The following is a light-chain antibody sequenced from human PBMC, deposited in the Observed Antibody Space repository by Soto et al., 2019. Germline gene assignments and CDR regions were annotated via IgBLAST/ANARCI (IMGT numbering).Light chain of an antibody. V-gene: IGKV3D-15*01. CDR3: QQYNNWPRT. Sequence: EIVMTKSPATLSVSPGERATLSCRASQSVSRYLAWYQQKPGQAPRLLIYGAFKRATGIPDRFSGSGSGTEFTLTISSLQSEGFAVYYCQQYNNWPRTFGQGTKVDI. J-gene: IGKJ1*01. CDR2: GAF. CDR1: QSVSRY.